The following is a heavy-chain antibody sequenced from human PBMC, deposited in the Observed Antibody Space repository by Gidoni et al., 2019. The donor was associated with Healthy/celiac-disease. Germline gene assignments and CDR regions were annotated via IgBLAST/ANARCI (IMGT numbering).Heavy chain of an antibody. Sequence: QVQLVESGGGVVQPGSSLRLSCAASGFTFSSYAMHWVRQAPGKGLEWVAVISYDGSNKYYADSVKGRFTISRDNSKNTLYLQMNSLRAEDTAVYYCARATDYDFWSGHYWGQGTLVTVSS. CDR2: ISYDGSNK. J-gene: IGHJ4*02. CDR3: ARATDYDFWSGHY. V-gene: IGHV3-30-3*01. D-gene: IGHD3-3*01. CDR1: GFTFSSYA.